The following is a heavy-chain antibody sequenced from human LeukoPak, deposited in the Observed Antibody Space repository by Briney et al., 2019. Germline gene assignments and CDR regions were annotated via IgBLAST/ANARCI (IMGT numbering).Heavy chain of an antibody. Sequence: GGSLRLSCAASGFIFSSYSMNWVRQSPGKGLEWVSSITSSSTFIYYADSVKGRFTVSRDNAKNSLYLQMNSLRVEDTAVYYCARSDGRQNCDSYYYYMDVWGKGTTVTVSS. V-gene: IGHV3-21*01. J-gene: IGHJ6*03. D-gene: IGHD1-1*01. CDR1: GFIFSSYS. CDR2: ITSSSTFI. CDR3: ARSDGRQNCDSYYYYMDV.